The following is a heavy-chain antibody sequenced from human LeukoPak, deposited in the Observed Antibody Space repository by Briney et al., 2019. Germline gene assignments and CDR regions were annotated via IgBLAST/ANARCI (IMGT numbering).Heavy chain of an antibody. CDR3: ARALGYCSSTSCPLGYFDY. V-gene: IGHV3-30*04. Sequence: PGGSLRLSCAASGFTFSSYAMHWVRQAPGKGLEWVAVISYDGSNKYYADSVKGRFTISRDNSKNTLYLQMNSLRAEDTAAYYCARALGYCSSTSCPLGYFDYWGQGTLVTVSS. CDR1: GFTFSSYA. J-gene: IGHJ4*02. D-gene: IGHD2-2*01. CDR2: ISYDGSNK.